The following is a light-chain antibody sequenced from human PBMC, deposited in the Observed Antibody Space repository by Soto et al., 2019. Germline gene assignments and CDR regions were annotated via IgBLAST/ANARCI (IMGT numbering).Light chain of an antibody. J-gene: IGLJ2*01. CDR3: CSYTTTNTLV. CDR2: GVT. Sequence: QSALTQPASVSGSPGQSITISCTGTSSDVGGYNYVSWYQQHPGKAPKVIIYGVTHRPSGVSTRFSGSKSVNTASLTISGLQAEDEADYYCCSYTTTNTLVFGGGTKVTVL. V-gene: IGLV2-14*01. CDR1: SSDVGGYNY.